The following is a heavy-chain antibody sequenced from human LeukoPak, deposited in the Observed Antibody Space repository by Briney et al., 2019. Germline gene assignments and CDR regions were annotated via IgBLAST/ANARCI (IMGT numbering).Heavy chain of an antibody. D-gene: IGHD1-26*01. CDR2: ISYDGSNK. CDR1: GFTFSSYA. Sequence: GGSLRLSCAASGFTFSSYAMSWVRQAPGKGLEWVAVISYDGSNKYYADSVKGRFTISRDNSKNTLYLQMNSLRAEDTAVYYCAREEWELLFDHWGQGTLVTVSS. CDR3: AREEWELLFDH. J-gene: IGHJ4*02. V-gene: IGHV3-30-3*01.